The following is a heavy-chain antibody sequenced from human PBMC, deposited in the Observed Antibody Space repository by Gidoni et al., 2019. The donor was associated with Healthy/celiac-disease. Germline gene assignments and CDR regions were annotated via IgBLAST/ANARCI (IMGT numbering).Heavy chain of an antibody. CDR2: IIPIFGTA. CDR3: ARDGPSIAAYQGLYYYYGMDV. CDR1: EGTFSSYA. J-gene: IGHJ6*02. Sequence: QVQLVQSGAEVKKPGSSVKVSCKASEGTFSSYAISWVRQAPGQGLEWMGGIIPIFGTANYAQKFQGRVTITADESTSTAYMELSSLRSEDTAVYYCARDGPSIAAYQGLYYYYGMDVWGQGTTVTVSS. V-gene: IGHV1-69*01. D-gene: IGHD6-6*01.